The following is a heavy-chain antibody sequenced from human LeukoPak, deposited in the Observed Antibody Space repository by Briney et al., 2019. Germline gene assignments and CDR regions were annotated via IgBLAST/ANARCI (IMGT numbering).Heavy chain of an antibody. CDR3: AKKHDPGKAFDI. CDR1: GFTFSSFA. Sequence: QPGGSLRLSCAASGFTFSSFAMNWVRQAPGKGPEWVSAISGSGGGTYYADSVKGRFTISRDNSKNTLYLQMNSLRAEDTAVYFCAKKHDPGKAFDIWGQGTMVTVSS. D-gene: IGHD4-23*01. J-gene: IGHJ3*02. CDR2: ISGSGGGT. V-gene: IGHV3-23*01.